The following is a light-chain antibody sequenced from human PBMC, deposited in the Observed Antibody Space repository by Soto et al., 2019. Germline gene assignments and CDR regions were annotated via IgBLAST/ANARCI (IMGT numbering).Light chain of an antibody. CDR2: EVS. V-gene: IGLV2-8*01. Sequence: QSALTQPPSASGSPGQSVTISCTGTSSDVGAYNFVSWYQQHPGKAPKLMIYEVSNRPSGVPDRFSGSKSGNTASLTVSGLKAEDEADYYCSSFAGISTVFGTGTKLTVL. J-gene: IGLJ1*01. CDR3: SSFAGISTV. CDR1: SSDVGAYNF.